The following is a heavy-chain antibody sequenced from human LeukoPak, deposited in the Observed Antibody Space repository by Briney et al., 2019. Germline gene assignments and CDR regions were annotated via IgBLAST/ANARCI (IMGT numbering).Heavy chain of an antibody. V-gene: IGHV3-48*04. J-gene: IGHJ4*02. Sequence: GGSLRLSCATSGFTFTNYAMHWVRQAPGKGLEWVSYISSDSRTIHYADSVRGRFTISRDNAKNSLYLQMNSLRAEDTAVYYCARDYLRLGDGWGQGTLVTVSS. CDR3: ARDYLRLGDG. CDR2: ISSDSRTI. D-gene: IGHD3-10*02. CDR1: GFTFTNYA.